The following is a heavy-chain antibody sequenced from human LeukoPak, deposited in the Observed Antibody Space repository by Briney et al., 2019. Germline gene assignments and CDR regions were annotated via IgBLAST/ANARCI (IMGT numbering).Heavy chain of an antibody. V-gene: IGHV1-46*01. Sequence: SVNVSCKLSRYTFTSYYMHWVRHAPEQGLEWMGLINPSGGSTTYAQKFQGRATMTRDMSTSTVYMQLSSLRSEDTAVYYCARRYCSGGSCPNWFDPWGQGALVTVCS. CDR1: RYTFTSYY. J-gene: IGHJ5*02. CDR2: INPSGGST. D-gene: IGHD2-15*01. CDR3: ARRYCSGGSCPNWFDP.